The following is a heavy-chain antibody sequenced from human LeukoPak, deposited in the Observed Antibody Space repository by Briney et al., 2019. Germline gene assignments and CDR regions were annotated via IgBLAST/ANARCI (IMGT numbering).Heavy chain of an antibody. CDR2: ISSSGSTI. CDR3: AREEWELHSDAFDI. Sequence: GGSLRLSCAASGFTFSSYEMTWVRQAPGKGLEWISYISSSGSTIYYADSVKGRFTISRDNAKNSLFLQMNSLRAEDTAVYYCAREEWELHSDAFDIWGQGTMVTVSS. CDR1: GFTFSSYE. V-gene: IGHV3-48*03. D-gene: IGHD1-26*01. J-gene: IGHJ3*02.